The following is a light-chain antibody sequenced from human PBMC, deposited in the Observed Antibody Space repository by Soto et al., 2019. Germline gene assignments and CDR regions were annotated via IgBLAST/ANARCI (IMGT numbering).Light chain of an antibody. CDR1: SSNIGAGSD. Sequence: LTQPPSISGAPGQRVTISCTGSSSNIGAGSDVHWYHQLPGTAPKLLIYGNTNRPSGVPDRFSGSKSGTSASLAIAGLQTEDEGDYYCQTYDSSLSGLYVFGTGTKSPS. CDR2: GNT. V-gene: IGLV1-40*01. CDR3: QTYDSSLSGLYV. J-gene: IGLJ1*01.